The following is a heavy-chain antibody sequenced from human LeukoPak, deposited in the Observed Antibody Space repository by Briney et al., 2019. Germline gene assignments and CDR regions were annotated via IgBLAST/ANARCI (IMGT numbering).Heavy chain of an antibody. D-gene: IGHD1-1*01. J-gene: IGHJ3*02. V-gene: IGHV3-48*02. CDR3: VRDLDWAFDI. CDR1: GFTFSTYS. Sequence: GGSLRLSCAVSGFTFSTYSMNWVRQAPGKGLEWVSYINSVSSTISFADPVKGRFTISSDNAKNSLYLQMNSLRDEDTAVYYCVRDLDWAFDIWGQGTMVTVSS. CDR2: INSVSSTI.